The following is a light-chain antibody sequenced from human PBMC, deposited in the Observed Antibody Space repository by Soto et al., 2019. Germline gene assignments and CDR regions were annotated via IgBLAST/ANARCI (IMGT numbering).Light chain of an antibody. Sequence: DIQMTQSPSSLSASVGDRVTITCQASQDIKNYLNWYQKKPGKAPNLLIYDASNLKTGVPSRFSGSGSGTHFTFTISSLQPEDIATYYCQHYDHLPPLSFGGGTKVEIK. J-gene: IGKJ4*01. V-gene: IGKV1-33*01. CDR3: QHYDHLPPLS. CDR2: DAS. CDR1: QDIKNY.